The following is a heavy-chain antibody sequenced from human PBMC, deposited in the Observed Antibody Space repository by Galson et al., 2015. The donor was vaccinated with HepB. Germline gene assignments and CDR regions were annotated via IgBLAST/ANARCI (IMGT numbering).Heavy chain of an antibody. CDR3: ARVNSSGWYSFGPYYYYYYMDV. D-gene: IGHD6-19*01. Sequence: SVKVSCKASGGTFSSYAISWVRQAPGQGLEWMGGIIPIFGTANYAQKFQGRVTITADESTSTAYMELSSLRSEDTAVYYCARVNSSGWYSFGPYYYYYYMDVWGKGTTVTVSS. V-gene: IGHV1-69*13. CDR2: IIPIFGTA. J-gene: IGHJ6*03. CDR1: GGTFSSYA.